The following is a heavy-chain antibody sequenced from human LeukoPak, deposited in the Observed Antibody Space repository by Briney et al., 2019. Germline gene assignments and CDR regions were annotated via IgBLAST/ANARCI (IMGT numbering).Heavy chain of an antibody. CDR2: IKSKTDGGTT. Sequence: GSLRLSCAASGFTFSNAWMTWVRQAPGKGPEWVGRIKSKTDGGTTDYAAPVKGRFTISRADSKNTLYLQMNTLRTEDTAVYYCSSYSPFDYWGQGTLVTVSS. V-gene: IGHV3-15*01. J-gene: IGHJ4*02. CDR1: GFTFSNAW. CDR3: SSYSPFDY. D-gene: IGHD2-15*01.